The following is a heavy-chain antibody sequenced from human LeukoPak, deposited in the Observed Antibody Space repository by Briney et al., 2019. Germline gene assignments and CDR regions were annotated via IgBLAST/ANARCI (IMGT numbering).Heavy chain of an antibody. V-gene: IGHV3-21*01. CDR1: GFTFSSYS. J-gene: IGHJ4*02. D-gene: IGHD5-18*01. CDR3: ARGPIQLWRHIDY. Sequence: GGSLRPSCAASGFTFSSYSMNWVRQAPGKGLEWVSSISSSSSYIYYADSVKGRFTISRDNAKNSLYLQMNSLRAEDTAVYYCARGPIQLWRHIDYWGQGTLVTVSS. CDR2: ISSSSSYI.